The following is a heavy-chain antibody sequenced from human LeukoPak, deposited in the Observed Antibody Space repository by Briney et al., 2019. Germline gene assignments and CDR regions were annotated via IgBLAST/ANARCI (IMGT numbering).Heavy chain of an antibody. J-gene: IGHJ4*02. CDR1: GGSISSSSYY. V-gene: IGHV4-39*07. CDR2: ISQSEGT. Sequence: SETLSLTCTVSGGSISSSSYYWGWIRQPPGKGLEWIGEISQSEGTHYNPSLKSRVIMSVDTSKNQCSLKLSPVTAADTAVYYCARGTDRSKTGYWGQGTLVTVSS. D-gene: IGHD1-26*01. CDR3: ARGTDRSKTGY.